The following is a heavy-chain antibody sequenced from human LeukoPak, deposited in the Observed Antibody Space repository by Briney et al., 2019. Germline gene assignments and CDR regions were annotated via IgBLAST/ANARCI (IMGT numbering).Heavy chain of an antibody. CDR2: VYPGDSDT. V-gene: IGHV5-51*01. CDR3: ARQPGTGANRNAFDL. D-gene: IGHD4/OR15-4a*01. J-gene: IGHJ3*01. Sequence: GASLKISCQGSGFDFTTYWIGWVRQLPGKGLEWMGIVYPGDSDTRYSPSFQGQVTISADRSISTAYLQWNSLKASDTAMYFCARQPGTGANRNAFDLWGQGTKVTVSS. CDR1: GFDFTTYW.